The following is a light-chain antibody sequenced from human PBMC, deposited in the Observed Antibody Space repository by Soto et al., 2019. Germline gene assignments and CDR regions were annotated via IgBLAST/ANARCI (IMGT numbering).Light chain of an antibody. CDR3: QQSYSTPQT. J-gene: IGKJ1*01. CDR2: AAS. CDR1: QSISSY. Sequence: DIQMTQSPSSLSASVGDRVTITCRASQSISSYLNWYQQKPGKAPKLLISAASSLQSGVPSRFSGSGSGTDFTLTISSLQPEDFATYYCQQSYSTPQTFGQGTKVEIK. V-gene: IGKV1-39*01.